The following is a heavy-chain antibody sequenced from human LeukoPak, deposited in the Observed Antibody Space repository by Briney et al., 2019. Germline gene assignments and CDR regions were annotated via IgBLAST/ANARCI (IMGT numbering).Heavy chain of an antibody. CDR2: VSGSNGST. Sequence: GGPLRLSCAASRFTFSSYGMNWVRQAPGEGLEWASTVSGSNGSTFYADSVKGRFTISRDNSKNTLYLQMNSLRAEDTAVYYCAKVAHTTMIVVVITSYGMDVWGQGTTVTVSS. D-gene: IGHD3-22*01. CDR1: RFTFSSYG. V-gene: IGHV3-23*01. CDR3: AKVAHTTMIVVVITSYGMDV. J-gene: IGHJ6*02.